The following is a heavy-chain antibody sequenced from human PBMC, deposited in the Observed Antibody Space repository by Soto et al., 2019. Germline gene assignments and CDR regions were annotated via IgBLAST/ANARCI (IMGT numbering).Heavy chain of an antibody. D-gene: IGHD3-3*01. Sequence: GVSLRLSCAASGFTLSNYAMSWVRQAPGQGLEWVSAITGSGGSTYYADSVKGRFTISRDTSQNTVYLQMNSLRAEDTAVYYCAKGVTYYDFWSGYFEYWGQGTLVTVSS. CDR3: AKGVTYYDFWSGYFEY. CDR2: ITGSGGST. J-gene: IGHJ4*02. CDR1: GFTLSNYA. V-gene: IGHV3-23*01.